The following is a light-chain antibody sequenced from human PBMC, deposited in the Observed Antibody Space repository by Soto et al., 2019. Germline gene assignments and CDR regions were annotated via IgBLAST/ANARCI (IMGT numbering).Light chain of an antibody. J-gene: IGKJ1*01. Sequence: DIQMTQSPSTLSASIGDRVTITCRASQNINNWIAWYQQKPGKAPKFLIYDASTLESGVPSRFSGSGFGTEFSLTISSLQPDDFGSYYCLHMRTFGQGTKVEMK. V-gene: IGKV1-5*01. CDR1: QNINNW. CDR2: DAS. CDR3: LHMRT.